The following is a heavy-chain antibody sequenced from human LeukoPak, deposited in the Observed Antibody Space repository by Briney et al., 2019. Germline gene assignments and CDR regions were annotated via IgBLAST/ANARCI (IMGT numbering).Heavy chain of an antibody. D-gene: IGHD6-13*01. Sequence: GGSLRLSCTGSGFTFGDFALGWVRQSLGEGLEWVGFIRSKAYGGTTEYAASVKGRFTISRDDSKSIIYLQMSSLKSEYTGVYYCTTTRTITSIWYYFDYWGQGALVTVSS. V-gene: IGHV3-49*04. CDR1: GFTFGDFA. CDR3: TTTRTITSIWYYFDY. CDR2: IRSKAYGGTT. J-gene: IGHJ4*02.